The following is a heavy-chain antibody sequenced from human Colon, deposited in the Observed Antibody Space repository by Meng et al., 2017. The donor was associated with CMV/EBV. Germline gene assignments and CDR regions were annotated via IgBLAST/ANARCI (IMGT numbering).Heavy chain of an antibody. D-gene: IGHD3-10*01. CDR1: GFTFDDYG. V-gene: IGHV3-20*04. CDR2: INWNGGST. J-gene: IGHJ4*02. Sequence: GESLKISCAASGFTFDDYGMSWVRQAPGKGLEWVSGINWNGGSTGYADSVKGRFTISRDNAKNSLYLQMNSLGAGDTALYYCARGRITRIRGVLLFDYWGQGALVTVSS. CDR3: ARGRITRIRGVLLFDY.